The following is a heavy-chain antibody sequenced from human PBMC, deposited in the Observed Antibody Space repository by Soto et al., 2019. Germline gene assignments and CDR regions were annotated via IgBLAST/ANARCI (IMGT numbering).Heavy chain of an antibody. J-gene: IGHJ4*02. CDR1: GFTFSSYA. Sequence: EVQLLESGGGLVQPGGSLRLSCAASGFTFSSYAMSWVRQAPGKGLEWVSAISGSGGSTYYADSVKGRFTISRDNSKNTLYLQMNSLRAEDTAVYYCAKDHVVVVAATPIFSYFDYWGLGTLVTVSS. CDR2: ISGSGGST. CDR3: AKDHVVVVAATPIFSYFDY. D-gene: IGHD2-15*01. V-gene: IGHV3-23*01.